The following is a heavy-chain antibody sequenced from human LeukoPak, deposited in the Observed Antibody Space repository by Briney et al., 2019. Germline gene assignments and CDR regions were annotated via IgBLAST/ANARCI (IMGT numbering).Heavy chain of an antibody. J-gene: IGHJ3*02. CDR1: GYTFTGYD. D-gene: IGHD3-10*01. CDR2: MNPNSGNT. Sequence: ASVKVSCKASGYTFTGYDINWVRQAPGQGLEWMGWMNPNSGNTGYAQKFQGRVTMTRNTSISTAYMELSSLRSEDTAVYYCASFLWFGESDAFDIWGQGTMVTVSS. CDR3: ASFLWFGESDAFDI. V-gene: IGHV1-8*01.